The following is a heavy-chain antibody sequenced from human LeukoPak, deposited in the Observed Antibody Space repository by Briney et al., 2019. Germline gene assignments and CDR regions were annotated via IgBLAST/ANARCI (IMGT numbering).Heavy chain of an antibody. J-gene: IGHJ5*02. V-gene: IGHV3-48*01. CDR3: ARGALAVAVRGWFDP. CDR1: GFTFDDYG. D-gene: IGHD6-19*01. CDR2: ISSSGSTI. Sequence: PGGSLRLSCAASGFTFDDYGMNWVRQAPGKGLEWVSYISSSGSTIYYADSVKGRFTISRDNSKNTLYLQMNSLRAEDTAVYYCARGALAVAVRGWFDPWGQGTLVTVSS.